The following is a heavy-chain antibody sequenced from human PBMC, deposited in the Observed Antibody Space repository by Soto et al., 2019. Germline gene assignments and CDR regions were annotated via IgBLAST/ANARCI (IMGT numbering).Heavy chain of an antibody. D-gene: IGHD4-17*01. J-gene: IGHJ6*02. CDR2: INPSGGST. CDR1: GYTFTSYY. V-gene: IGHV1-46*01. Sequence: ASVKVSCKASGYTFTSYYMHWVRQAPGQGLEWMGIINPSGGSTSYAQKFQGRVTMTRDTSTSTVYMELSSLRSEDTAVYYCARDPIQLTTVTSSYYYYGMDVWGQGTTVTVSS. CDR3: ARDPIQLTTVTSSYYYYGMDV.